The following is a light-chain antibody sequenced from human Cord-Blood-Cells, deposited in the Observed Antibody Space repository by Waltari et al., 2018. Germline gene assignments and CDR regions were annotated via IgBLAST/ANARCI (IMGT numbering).Light chain of an antibody. CDR3: QQYDTLPYT. CDR1: QNISNY. Sequence: IQMTQSPSSLSASLGNRMTITCQASQNISNYLHWYEKKPGKAPKLLIYDASNLETGVPSRFSGSGSGTDFTFTISSLQPEDIATYYCQQYDTLPYTFGQGTKLEIK. V-gene: IGKV1-33*01. CDR2: DAS. J-gene: IGKJ2*01.